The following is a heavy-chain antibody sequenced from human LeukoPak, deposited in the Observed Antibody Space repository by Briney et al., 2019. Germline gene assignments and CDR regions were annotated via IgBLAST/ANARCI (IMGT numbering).Heavy chain of an antibody. D-gene: IGHD4-11*01. CDR3: AREVSYTTTVSHYYYMDV. V-gene: IGHV1-8*03. CDR2: MNPNSGNP. CDR1: GYTFTSYD. J-gene: IGHJ6*03. Sequence: GASVKVSCKASGYTFTSYDINWVRQATGQGLEWMGWMNPNSGNPGYAQKFQGRVTITRNTSISTAYMELSSLRSEDTAVYYCAREVSYTTTVSHYYYMDVWGKGTTVTVSS.